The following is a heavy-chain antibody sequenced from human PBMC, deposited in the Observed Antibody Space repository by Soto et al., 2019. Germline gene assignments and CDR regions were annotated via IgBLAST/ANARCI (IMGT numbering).Heavy chain of an antibody. CDR1: GGTFSSYA. D-gene: IGHD1-26*01. CDR3: ASHSGSSPEGRYYYGMDV. J-gene: IGHJ6*02. Sequence: QVQLVQSGAEVKKPGSSVKVSCKASGGTFSSYAISWVRQAPGQGLEWMGGIILIFGTADYAQKFQGRVTITADDSMSTAYTELSSLRSEATAVYYCASHSGSSPEGRYYYGMDVWGQGTTVTVSS. CDR2: IILIFGTA. V-gene: IGHV1-69*12.